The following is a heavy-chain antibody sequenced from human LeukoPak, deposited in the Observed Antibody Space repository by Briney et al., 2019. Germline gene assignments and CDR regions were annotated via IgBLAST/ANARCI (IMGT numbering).Heavy chain of an antibody. V-gene: IGHV1-69*05. CDR3: ARTVVRGGLGYNWFDP. CDR2: IIPIFGTA. D-gene: IGHD1-26*01. J-gene: IGHJ5*02. CDR1: GYTFTSYD. Sequence: GASVKVSCKASGYTFTSYDINWVRQATGQGLEWMGGIIPIFGTANYAQKFQGRVTITTDESTSTAYMELGSLRSEDTAVYYRARTVVRGGLGYNWFDPWGQGTLVTVSS.